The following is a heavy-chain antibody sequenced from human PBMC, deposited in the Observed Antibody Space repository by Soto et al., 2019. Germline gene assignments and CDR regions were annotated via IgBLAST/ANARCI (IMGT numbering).Heavy chain of an antibody. CDR2: IYWDDDK. CDR1: GFSLSTSGVG. J-gene: IGHJ5*02. Sequence: QITLKESGPTLVKPTQTLTLTCTFSGFSLSTSGVGVGWIRQPPGKALEWLALIYWDDDKRYSPSLKSRLTITKGPSKNQVVLTMTNMDPVNTAPYYCAHSPDSSSSGDWFDPWGQGTMVTVSS. V-gene: IGHV2-5*02. D-gene: IGHD6-6*01. CDR3: AHSPDSSSSGDWFDP.